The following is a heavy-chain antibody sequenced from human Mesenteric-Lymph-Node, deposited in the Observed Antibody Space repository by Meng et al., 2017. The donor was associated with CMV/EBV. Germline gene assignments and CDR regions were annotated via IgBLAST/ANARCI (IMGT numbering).Heavy chain of an antibody. J-gene: IGHJ6*02. CDR2: ISSSSSYI. CDR1: GFTFSSYS. V-gene: IGHV3-21*01. Sequence: GGSLRLSCAASGFTFSSYSMNWVRQAPGKGLEWVSSISSSSSYIYYADSVRGRFTISRDNAKNSLYLQMNSLRAEDTAVYYCARESARDYYYYGMDVWGQGTTVTVSS. CDR3: ARESARDYYYYGMDV.